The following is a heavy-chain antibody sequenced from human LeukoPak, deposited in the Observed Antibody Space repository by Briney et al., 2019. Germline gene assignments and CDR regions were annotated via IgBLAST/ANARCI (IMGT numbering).Heavy chain of an antibody. CDR2: INPNSGGT. V-gene: IGHV1-2*02. Sequence: ASVKVSCKASGYAFTGYYMHWVRQVPGQGLEWMGWINPNSGGTNYAQKFQGRVTMTRDTSISTAYMELSRLRSDDTAVYYCARDLNGYSYGSYYMDVWGKGTTVTVSS. CDR1: GYAFTGYY. D-gene: IGHD5-18*01. CDR3: ARDLNGYSYGSYYMDV. J-gene: IGHJ6*03.